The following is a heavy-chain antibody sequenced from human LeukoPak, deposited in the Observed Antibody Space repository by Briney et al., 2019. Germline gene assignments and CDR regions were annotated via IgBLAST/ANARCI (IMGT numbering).Heavy chain of an antibody. CDR1: GGSFSGYY. CDR3: ARVGCSGGSCYSGVDAFDI. Sequence: SETLSLTCAVYGGSFSGYYWSWIRQPPGKGLEWIGEINHSGSTNYNPSLKSRVTISVDTSKNQFSLKLSSVTAADTAVYYCARVGCSGGSCYSGVDAFDIWGQGTMVTVSS. CDR2: INHSGST. V-gene: IGHV4-34*01. D-gene: IGHD2-15*01. J-gene: IGHJ3*02.